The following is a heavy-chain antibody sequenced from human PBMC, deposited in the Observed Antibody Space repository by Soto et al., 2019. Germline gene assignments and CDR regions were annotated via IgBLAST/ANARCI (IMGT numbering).Heavy chain of an antibody. CDR2: INHSGSP. CDR1: GGSFSGYY. CDR3: ARGSNFVVVVAATNWFDP. D-gene: IGHD2-15*01. V-gene: IGHV4-34*01. Sequence: QVQLQQWGAGLLKPSETLSLTCAVYGGSFSGYYWTWIRQPPGKGLEWIGEINHSGSPNYNPSLKCRVTISVDTSKNHFSLKLSSVTAADTAVYYCARGSNFVVVVAATNWFDPWGQGTLVTVSS. J-gene: IGHJ5*02.